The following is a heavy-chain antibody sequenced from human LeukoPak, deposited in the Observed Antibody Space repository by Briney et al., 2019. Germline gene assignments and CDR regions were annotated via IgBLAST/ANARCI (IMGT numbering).Heavy chain of an antibody. CDR3: ARGATGITFGGVIAPFDY. V-gene: IGHV4-59*12. CDR2: IYYSGST. J-gene: IGHJ4*02. Sequence: ASETLSLTCTVSGGSISSYYWSWIRQPPGKGLEWIGYIYYSGSTYYNPSLKSRVTISVDTSKNQFPLKLSSVTAADTAVYYCARGATGITFGGVIAPFDYWGQGTLVTVSS. D-gene: IGHD3-16*02. CDR1: GGSISSYY.